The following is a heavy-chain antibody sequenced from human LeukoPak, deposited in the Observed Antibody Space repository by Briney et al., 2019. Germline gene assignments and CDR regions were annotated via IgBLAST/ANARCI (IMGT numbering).Heavy chain of an antibody. V-gene: IGHV1-69*06. CDR3: ARAGCSSTSCYVGEIDY. J-gene: IGHJ4*02. CDR2: SIPIFGTA. D-gene: IGHD2-2*01. CDR1: GGTFSSYA. Sequence: ASVKVSCKASGGTFSSYAISWVRQAPGQGLDWMGGSIPIFGTANYAQKFQGRVTITADKSTSTAYMELSSLRSEDTAVYYCARAGCSSTSCYVGEIDYWGQGTLVTVSS.